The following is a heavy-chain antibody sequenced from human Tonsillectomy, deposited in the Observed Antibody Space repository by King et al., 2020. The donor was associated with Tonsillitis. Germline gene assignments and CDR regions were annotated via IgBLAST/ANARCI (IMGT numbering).Heavy chain of an antibody. D-gene: IGHD3/OR15-3a*01. J-gene: IGHJ4*02. CDR1: GGSISSDY. CDR3: ARLGPSARTPGFDY. Sequence: QLQESGPGLVKPSETLSLTCAVSGGSISSDYWSWIRQPPGKGLECIAYIYYNGDTNYNPSLKSRVTISVDRSKNQFSLKLSSVTAADPAVYYCARLGPSARTPGFDYWGQGTLVTVSS. CDR2: IYYNGDT. V-gene: IGHV4-59*08.